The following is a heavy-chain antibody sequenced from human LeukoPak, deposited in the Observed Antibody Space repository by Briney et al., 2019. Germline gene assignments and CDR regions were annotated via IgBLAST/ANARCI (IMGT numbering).Heavy chain of an antibody. CDR1: GGSISSYY. CDR3: ARQSGYSYGQMDY. D-gene: IGHD5-18*01. Sequence: PSETLSLTCTVSGGSISSYYWSWIRQPPGKGLEWIGYISYSGSTNYNPSLKSRVTISVDTSKNQFSLKLSSVTAAGTAVYYCARQSGYSYGQMDYWGQGTLVTVSS. V-gene: IGHV4-59*08. CDR2: ISYSGST. J-gene: IGHJ4*02.